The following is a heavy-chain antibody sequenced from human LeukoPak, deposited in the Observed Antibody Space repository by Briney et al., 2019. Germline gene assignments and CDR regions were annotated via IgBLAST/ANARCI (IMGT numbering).Heavy chain of an antibody. CDR2: IYSGGNT. Sequence: GGSLRLSCAASGFTFSSYEMNWVRQAPGKGLEWVSVIYSGGNTYYADSVKGRFTISRDNSKNTLYLQMNSLRAEDTAVYYCARDLSVLNAFDIWGQGTMVTVSS. CDR1: GFTFSSYE. J-gene: IGHJ3*02. CDR3: ARDLSVLNAFDI. D-gene: IGHD3-10*01. V-gene: IGHV3-53*01.